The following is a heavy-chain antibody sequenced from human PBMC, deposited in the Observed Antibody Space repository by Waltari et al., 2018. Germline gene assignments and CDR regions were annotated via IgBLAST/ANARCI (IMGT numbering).Heavy chain of an antibody. Sequence: QVQLQESGPGLVKPSETLSLTCTVSGGSISSHYWSWIRQPPGKGLEWIGYIYYSGSTNSNPSLKSRVTISVDTSKNQFSLKLSSVTAADTAVYYCARDCGGDCYYYYMDVWGKGTTVTVSS. V-gene: IGHV4-59*11. CDR3: ARDCGGDCYYYYMDV. D-gene: IGHD2-21*01. CDR2: IYYSGST. CDR1: GGSISSHY. J-gene: IGHJ6*03.